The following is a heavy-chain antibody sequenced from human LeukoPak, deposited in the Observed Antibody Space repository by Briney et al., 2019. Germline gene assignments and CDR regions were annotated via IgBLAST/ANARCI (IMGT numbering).Heavy chain of an antibody. CDR1: GGSISSYY. Sequence: SETLSLSCTVSGGSISSYYWSWIRQPPGKGLEWIGYIYYSGSTNYNPSLKSRVTISVDTSKNQFSLKLSSVTAADTAVYYCASPSLRGGMDVWGQATTVTVSS. CDR2: IYYSGST. V-gene: IGHV4-59*08. CDR3: ASPSLRGGMDV. D-gene: IGHD3-10*01. J-gene: IGHJ6*02.